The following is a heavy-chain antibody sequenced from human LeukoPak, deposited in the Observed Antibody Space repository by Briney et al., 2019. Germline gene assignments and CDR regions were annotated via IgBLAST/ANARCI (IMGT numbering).Heavy chain of an antibody. V-gene: IGHV3-66*01. CDR3: AKSPGYDFWSGYQYYFDY. Sequence: GGSQSLSWAASGFTVSSNYMSWLRQARGGGLEWVTVIYSGGSTSYADSVKGRFTISRDNSKNTLYLQMNSLRAEDTAVYYCAKSPGYDFWSGYQYYFDYWGQGTLVTVSS. CDR1: GFTVSSNY. CDR2: IYSGGST. D-gene: IGHD3/OR15-3a*01. J-gene: IGHJ4*02.